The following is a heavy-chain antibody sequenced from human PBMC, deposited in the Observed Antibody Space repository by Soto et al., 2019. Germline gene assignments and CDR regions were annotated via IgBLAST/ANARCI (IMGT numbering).Heavy chain of an antibody. CDR3: ARPPGYVTDWYYFDT. Sequence: ASVKVSCKTSGNTLTSFYIHWVRQAPGQGLEWVGRLSPTTGGTNYAQHFQGRVTVTWDMSTFTAYMELSSLIYEDTTVYYCARPPGYVTDWYYFDTWGQGTQVTVSS. CDR2: LSPTTGGT. CDR1: GNTLTSFY. D-gene: IGHD3-9*01. J-gene: IGHJ4*02. V-gene: IGHV1-2*02.